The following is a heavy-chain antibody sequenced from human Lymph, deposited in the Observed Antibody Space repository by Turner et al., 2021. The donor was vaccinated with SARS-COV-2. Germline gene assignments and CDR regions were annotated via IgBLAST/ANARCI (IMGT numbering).Heavy chain of an antibody. CDR1: GGTFSSYA. J-gene: IGHJ5*02. CDR3: ARDSPYCSSTSCYDP. CDR2: IIPILAKA. D-gene: IGHD2-2*01. Sequence: QVQLVQSGAEVKKPGSSVKVSCKASGGTFSSYAITWVRQAPGQGLEWMGGIIPILAKANYAQKFQGRVTITADKSTSTAYMGLSSLRSEDTAVYYCARDSPYCSSTSCYDPWGQGTLVTVSS. V-gene: IGHV1-69*10.